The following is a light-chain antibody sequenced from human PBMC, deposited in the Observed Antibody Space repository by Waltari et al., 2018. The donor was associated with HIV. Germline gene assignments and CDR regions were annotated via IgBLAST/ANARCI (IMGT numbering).Light chain of an antibody. CDR3: QQYASSPWT. J-gene: IGKJ2*02. CDR2: DAS. V-gene: IGKV3D-20*01. CDR1: QTISNNY. Sequence: IVLTQSPATLSLSPGERATLYCGASQTISNNYLAWSQQKPGLQPRLVIYDASNRAGGIPDRFGGSGSGTDFTLTINRLEPDDFAVYYCQQYASSPWTFGQGTKLEVK.